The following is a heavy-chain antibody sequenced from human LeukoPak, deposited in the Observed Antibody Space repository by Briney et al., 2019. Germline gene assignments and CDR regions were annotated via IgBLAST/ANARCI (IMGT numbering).Heavy chain of an antibody. D-gene: IGHD5-18*01. CDR1: VYTFTNYD. Sequence: GASVKVSCKASVYTFTNYDIHWVRQATGQGLEGMGWMNPNSGNTGYAQKFQGRVTMTRNTSISTADMELSSRRSEDTAVYYCARDADTGMVRHYYYYGMDVWGQGTTVTVSS. J-gene: IGHJ6*02. V-gene: IGHV1-8*01. CDR3: ARDADTGMVRHYYYYGMDV. CDR2: MNPNSGNT.